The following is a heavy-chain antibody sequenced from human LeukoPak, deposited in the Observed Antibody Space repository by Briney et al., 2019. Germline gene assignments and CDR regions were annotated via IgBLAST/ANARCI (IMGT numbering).Heavy chain of an antibody. Sequence: GGSLRLSCAASGFTLSNYWMHWVRQGPGKGVVWVSRVSNDGSSTAYADSVRGRFTISRDNAKNTLYLQMNSLRAEDTAVYYCVGAAADTTPRPWGQGTLVTVSS. V-gene: IGHV3-74*01. J-gene: IGHJ4*02. CDR3: VGAAADTTPRP. D-gene: IGHD6-13*01. CDR2: VSNDGSST. CDR1: GFTLSNYW.